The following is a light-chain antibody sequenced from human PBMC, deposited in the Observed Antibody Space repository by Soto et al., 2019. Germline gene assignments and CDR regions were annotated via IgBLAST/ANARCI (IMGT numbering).Light chain of an antibody. V-gene: IGKV3-11*01. J-gene: IGKJ2*01. CDR1: QSVSSY. CDR2: DAS. CDR3: QQYTTYYT. Sequence: EIVLTQSPATLSLSPGERATLSCGASQSVSSYLAWYQQKPGQAPRLLIYDASNRAAGVPARFSGSGSGTDFTLTISSLEPEDFATYYCQQYTTYYTFGPGTKVDIK.